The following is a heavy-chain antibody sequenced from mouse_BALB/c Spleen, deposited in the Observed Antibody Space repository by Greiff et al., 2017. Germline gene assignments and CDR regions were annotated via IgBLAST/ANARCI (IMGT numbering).Heavy chain of an antibody. CDR2: IDPENGNT. V-gene: IGHV14-1*02. CDR1: GYSFTSYW. CDR3: AGGFDY. J-gene: IGHJ2*01. Sequence: EVQLQQPGAELVKPGASVKLSCKASGYSFTSYWMHWVKQRPEQGLEWIGWIDPENGNTIYDPKFQGKASITADTSSNTAYLQLSSLTSEDTAVYYCAGGFDYWGQGTTLTVSS.